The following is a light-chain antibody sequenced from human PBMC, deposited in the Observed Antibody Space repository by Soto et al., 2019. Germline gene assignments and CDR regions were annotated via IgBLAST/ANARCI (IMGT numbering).Light chain of an antibody. J-gene: IGKJ1*01. CDR3: QHYNSYSEA. CDR2: KAS. V-gene: IGKV1-5*03. Sequence: DIQMTQSPSTLSGSVGDRVTITCRASQTISSWLAWYQQKPGKAPKLLIYKASTLKSGVPSRFSGGGSGTEFILTISSLQPEDFATYYCQHYNSYSEAFGQGTKVDIK. CDR1: QTISSW.